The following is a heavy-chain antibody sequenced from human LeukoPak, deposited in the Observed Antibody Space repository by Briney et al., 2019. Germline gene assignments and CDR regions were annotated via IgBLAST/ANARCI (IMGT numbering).Heavy chain of an antibody. J-gene: IGHJ4*02. CDR3: VRVFIVGGRGVFDY. CDR2: IKQDGSEK. D-gene: IGHD1-26*01. Sequence: GGPLRLSCAASGFPFSSCWMSWVRQAPGKGLEWVANIKQDGSEKYYADSVKGRFTISRDNAKNSLYLQMNRLRVEDTTVYYCVRVFIVGGRGVFDYWGQGTLVTVSS. CDR1: GFPFSSCW. V-gene: IGHV3-7*01.